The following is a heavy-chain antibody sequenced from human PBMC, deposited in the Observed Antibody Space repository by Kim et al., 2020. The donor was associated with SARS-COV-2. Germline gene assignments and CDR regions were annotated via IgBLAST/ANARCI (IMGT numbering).Heavy chain of an antibody. V-gene: IGHV3-72*01. J-gene: IGHJ6*02. CDR2: IRIKANSYTT. CDR1: GFTFSDHH. Sequence: GGSLRLSCAASGFTFSDHHMDWVRQAPGKGLEWVGRIRIKANSYTTEYAASVKGRITISRDDSENSLYLQMNSLRTEDTAVYFCTRCAGPIYRSFYGMDVWGRGTTVTVSS. CDR3: TRCAGPIYRSFYGMDV. D-gene: IGHD3-16*02.